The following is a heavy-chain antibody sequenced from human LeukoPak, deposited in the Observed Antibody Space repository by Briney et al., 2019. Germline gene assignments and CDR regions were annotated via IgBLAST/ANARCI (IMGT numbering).Heavy chain of an antibody. Sequence: SETLSLTCTVSGGSINSYYWSWIRQPPGKGLEWIGYIYDSGSTNYNPSLKSRVTISVDTSKNQFSLKLSSVTAADTAVYYCARDSVYSGSSLDYWGQGTLVTVSS. CDR3: ARDSVYSGSSLDY. J-gene: IGHJ4*02. D-gene: IGHD1-26*01. CDR1: GGSINSYY. V-gene: IGHV4-59*12. CDR2: IYDSGST.